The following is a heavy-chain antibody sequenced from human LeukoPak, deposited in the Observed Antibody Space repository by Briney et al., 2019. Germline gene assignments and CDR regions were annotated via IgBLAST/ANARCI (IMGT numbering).Heavy chain of an antibody. CDR1: GFTVSSNY. CDR2: IYSGGST. CDR3: ARRYAGDYVSLYALDI. V-gene: IGHV3-53*01. J-gene: IGHJ3*02. D-gene: IGHD4-17*01. Sequence: AGGSLRLSCAASGFTVSSNYMSWVRQAPGKGLEWVSVIYSGGSTYYADSVKGRFTISRDNSKNTLYLQMNSLRAEDTAVYYCARRYAGDYVSLYALDIWGQGTMVTVSS.